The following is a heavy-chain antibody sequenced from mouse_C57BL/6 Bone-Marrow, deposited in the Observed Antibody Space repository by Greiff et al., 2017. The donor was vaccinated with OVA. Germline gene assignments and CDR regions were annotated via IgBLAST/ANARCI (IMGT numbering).Heavy chain of an antibody. CDR1: GYTFTSYW. V-gene: IGHV1-69*01. D-gene: IGHD1-1*01. CDR3: ARRTTDWYCDV. CDR2: IDPSDSYT. Sequence: QVQLQQPGAELVMPGASVKLSCKASGYTFTSYWMHWVKQRPGQGLEWIGEIDPSDSYTNYNQKFKGKSTLTVDKSSSTAYMQLSSLTSEDSAVYYFARRTTDWYCDVWGTGTTVTVSS. J-gene: IGHJ1*03.